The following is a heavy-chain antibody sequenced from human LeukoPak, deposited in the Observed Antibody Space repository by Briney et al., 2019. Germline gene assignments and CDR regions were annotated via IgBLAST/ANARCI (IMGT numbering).Heavy chain of an antibody. CDR3: AKDPRDHSYGWSWRYFDY. Sequence: SETLSLTCAVYGGAFSGYYWSWIRQPPGKGLEWIGEINHSGSTNYNPSLKSRVTISVDASKNQFSLKLSSVTAADTAVYYCAKDPRDHSYGWSWRYFDYWGQGTLVTVSS. CDR2: INHSGST. D-gene: IGHD5-18*01. CDR1: GGAFSGYY. V-gene: IGHV4-34*01. J-gene: IGHJ4*02.